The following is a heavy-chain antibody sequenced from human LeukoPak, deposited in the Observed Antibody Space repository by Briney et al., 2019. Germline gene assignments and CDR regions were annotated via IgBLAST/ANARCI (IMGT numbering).Heavy chain of an antibody. CDR2: FHTAGDI. J-gene: IGHJ6*02. D-gene: IGHD2-2*01. CDR1: GFTFSNYD. V-gene: IGHV3-13*01. Sequence: GGSLRLSCAASGFTFSNYDMHWVRQATGKGLEWVSAFHTAGDIHYSGSVKGRFATSRENAKNSFYLQMNNLRAGDTAVYYCARGSCSSCSCYKRVNGLDVWGQGTPVTVSS. CDR3: ARGSCSSCSCYKRVNGLDV.